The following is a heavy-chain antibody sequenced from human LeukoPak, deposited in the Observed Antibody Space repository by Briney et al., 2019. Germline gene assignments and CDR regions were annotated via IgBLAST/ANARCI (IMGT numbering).Heavy chain of an antibody. CDR3: ARHQGVVGDEGWFDP. J-gene: IGHJ5*02. CDR1: GGSFSSYY. CDR2: IYYSGST. V-gene: IGHV4-59*08. Sequence: SETLSLTCAVYGGSFSSYYWSWIRQPPGKGLEWIGYIYYSGSTNYNPSLKSRVTISVDTSKNQFSLKLSSVTAADTAVYYCARHQGVVGDEGWFDPWGQGTLVTVSS. D-gene: IGHD4-17*01.